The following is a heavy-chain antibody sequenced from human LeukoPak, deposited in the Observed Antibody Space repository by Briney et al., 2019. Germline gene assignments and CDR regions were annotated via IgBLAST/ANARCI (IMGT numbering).Heavy chain of an antibody. D-gene: IGHD6-13*01. CDR1: GYTFTSYG. V-gene: IGHV1-18*01. Sequence: ASVKVSCKASGYTFTSYGISWVRQAPGQGLEWMGWISAYNGNTNYAQKLQGRVTMTTDTSTSTAYMELRSLRSDDTAVYYCAREKGKGAAAGPYYYYGMDVWGQGTTVTVSS. J-gene: IGHJ6*02. CDR3: AREKGKGAAAGPYYYYGMDV. CDR2: ISAYNGNT.